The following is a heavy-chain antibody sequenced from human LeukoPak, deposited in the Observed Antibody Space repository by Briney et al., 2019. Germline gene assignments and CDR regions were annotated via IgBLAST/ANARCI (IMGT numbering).Heavy chain of an antibody. CDR3: AKAPTSQYDFWSGFLSYYGMDV. Sequence: GGSLRLSCAASGFTFSSYAMHWVRQAPGEGLEWVAVISYDGSNKYYADSVKGRFTISRDNSKNTLYLQMNSLRAEDTAVYYCAKAPTSQYDFWSGFLSYYGMDVWGQGTTVTVSS. CDR1: GFTFSSYA. D-gene: IGHD3-3*01. V-gene: IGHV3-30-3*01. J-gene: IGHJ6*02. CDR2: ISYDGSNK.